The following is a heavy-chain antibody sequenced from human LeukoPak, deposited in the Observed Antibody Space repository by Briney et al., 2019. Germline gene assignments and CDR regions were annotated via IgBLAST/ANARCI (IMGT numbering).Heavy chain of an antibody. D-gene: IGHD2-15*01. CDR2: ISSNGGST. CDR3: ARGGWSDY. Sequence: PGGSLRLSCAASGFTFSSYAMHWVRQAPGKGLEYVSAISSNGGSTYYANSVKGRFTISRDNSKNTLYLQMGSLRAEDMAVYYCARGGWSDYWGQGTLVTVSS. V-gene: IGHV3-64*01. CDR1: GFTFSSYA. J-gene: IGHJ4*02.